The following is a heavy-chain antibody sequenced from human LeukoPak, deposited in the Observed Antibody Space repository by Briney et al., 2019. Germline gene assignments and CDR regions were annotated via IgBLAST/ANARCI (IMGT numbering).Heavy chain of an antibody. Sequence: GGALRLSCAASGFPFSSYRMHWVRQAPGKGPVCVSHINSDGSSTTYADSVKGRFTISRDNAKSTVFLQMNSLRAEDTAVYYCARADIFDYWGQGTLVAVSS. D-gene: IGHD2-15*01. CDR1: GFPFSSYR. CDR3: ARADIFDY. CDR2: INSDGSST. V-gene: IGHV3-74*01. J-gene: IGHJ4*02.